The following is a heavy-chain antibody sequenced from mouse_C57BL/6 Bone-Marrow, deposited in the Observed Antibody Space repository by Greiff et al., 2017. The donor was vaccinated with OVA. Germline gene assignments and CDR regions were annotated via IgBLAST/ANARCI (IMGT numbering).Heavy chain of an antibody. CDR1: GFTFSDFY. V-gene: IGHV7-1*01. Sequence: EVNVVESGGGLVQSGRSLRLSCATSGFTFSDFYMEWVRQAPGKGLEWIAASRNKANDYTTEYSASVKGRFIVSRDTSQSILYLQMNALRAEDTAIYYCARVVGNYFDYWGKGTTLTVSS. D-gene: IGHD1-1*02. J-gene: IGHJ2*01. CDR3: ARVVGNYFDY. CDR2: SRNKANDYTT.